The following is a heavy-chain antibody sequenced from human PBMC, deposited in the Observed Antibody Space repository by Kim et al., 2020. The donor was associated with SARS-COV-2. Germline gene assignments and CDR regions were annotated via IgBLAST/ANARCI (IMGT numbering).Heavy chain of an antibody. CDR1: GFTFSSYC. J-gene: IGHJ4*01. D-gene: IGHD2-8*02. CDR3: ASRSCTGSDFYFH. Sequence: GGSLRLSCAASGFTFSSYCMHWVRQAPGKGLEWVSRITSDGATAIYADSVKGRFTISRDNAENTLYLQMDSLNAEDTAVYYCASRSCTGSDFYFH. V-gene: IGHV3-74*01. CDR2: ITSDGATA.